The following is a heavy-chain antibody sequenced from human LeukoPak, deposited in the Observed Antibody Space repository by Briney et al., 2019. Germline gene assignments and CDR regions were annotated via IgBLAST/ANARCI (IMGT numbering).Heavy chain of an antibody. V-gene: IGHV3-48*03. CDR1: GLPFISYE. CDR2: ISSGGTTI. Sequence: PGGSLRLSCAGSGLPFISYEMNWVRQAPGMGLEWISYISSGGTTIYYADSVKGRFTISRDNAENSLYLQMNSLRVEDTGVYYCARVYDTSGYKTPPPDYWGQGTLVTVSS. D-gene: IGHD3-22*01. CDR3: ARVYDTSGYKTPPPDY. J-gene: IGHJ4*02.